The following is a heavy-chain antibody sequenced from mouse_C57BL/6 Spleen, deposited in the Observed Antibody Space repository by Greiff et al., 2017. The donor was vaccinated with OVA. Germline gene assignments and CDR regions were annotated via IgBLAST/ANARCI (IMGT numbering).Heavy chain of an antibody. CDR2: IYPRSGNT. Sequence: QVQLQQSGAELARPGASVKLSCKASGYTFTSYGISWVKQRTGQGLEWIGEIYPRSGNTYYNEKFKGKATLTADKYSSTAYMELRSLTSEDSAVYFCARRVVTPYYAMDYWGQGTSVTVSS. J-gene: IGHJ4*01. V-gene: IGHV1-81*01. CDR1: GYTFTSYG. CDR3: ARRVVTPYYAMDY. D-gene: IGHD2-5*01.